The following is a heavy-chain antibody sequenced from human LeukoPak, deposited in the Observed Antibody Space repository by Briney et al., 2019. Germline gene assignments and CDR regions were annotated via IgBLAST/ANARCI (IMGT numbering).Heavy chain of an antibody. Sequence: QAGGSLRLSCAASGFTFDDYAMHWVRQAPGKGLEWVSGISWNGGSIDYVDSVKGRFTISRDNAKNSLYLQMNSLRAEDTALYYCAKGGTINYYYYMDVWGKGTTVTVSS. CDR2: ISWNGGSI. CDR1: GFTFDDYA. J-gene: IGHJ6*03. CDR3: AKGGTINYYYYMDV. D-gene: IGHD1-26*01. V-gene: IGHV3-9*01.